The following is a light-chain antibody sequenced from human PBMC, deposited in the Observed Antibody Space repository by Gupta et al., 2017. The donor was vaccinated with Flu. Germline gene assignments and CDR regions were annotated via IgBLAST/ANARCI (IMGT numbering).Light chain of an antibody. CDR1: SSDVGGHNY. Sequence: QSALTQPASVSASPGQSITISCTGTSSDVGGHNYVSWYQHHPGKAPKLMIYEVSNRPSGVSNRFSGSKSGNTASLTISGLQAEDEADYHCSSYTSSSTLVFGGGTKLTVL. CDR2: EVS. V-gene: IGLV2-14*01. CDR3: SSYTSSSTLV. J-gene: IGLJ3*02.